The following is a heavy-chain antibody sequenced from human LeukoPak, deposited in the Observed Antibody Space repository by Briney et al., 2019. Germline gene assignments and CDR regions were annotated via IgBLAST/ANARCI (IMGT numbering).Heavy chain of an antibody. D-gene: IGHD5-18*01. Sequence: PSDTLSLTCAVSGYSISSSNWWGWIRQPPGKGLEWIGYIYYSGSTYYNPSLKSRVTMSVDTSKNQFSLKLSSVTAVDTAVYYCARKKVDTAMVDWYFDLWGRGTLVTVSS. V-gene: IGHV4-28*01. CDR2: IYYSGST. CDR3: ARKKVDTAMVDWYFDL. CDR1: GYSISSSNW. J-gene: IGHJ2*01.